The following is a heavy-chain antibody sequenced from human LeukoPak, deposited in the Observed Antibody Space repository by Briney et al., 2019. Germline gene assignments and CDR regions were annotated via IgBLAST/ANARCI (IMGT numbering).Heavy chain of an antibody. V-gene: IGHV3-33*01. CDR1: GFTFSSYG. CDR3: AREGSGYSYGYELDY. D-gene: IGHD5-18*01. CDR2: IWYDGSNK. Sequence: GGSLRLSCAASGFTFSSYGMHWVRQAPGKGLEWVAVIWYDGSNKYYADSVKGRFTISRDNSKNTLYLQMNSLRAEDTAVYYCAREGSGYSYGYELDYWGQGTLVTVSS. J-gene: IGHJ4*02.